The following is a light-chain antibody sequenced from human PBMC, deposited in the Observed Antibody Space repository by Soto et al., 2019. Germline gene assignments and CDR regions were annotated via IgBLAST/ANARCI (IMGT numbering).Light chain of an antibody. CDR2: EGG. V-gene: IGLV2-23*01. CDR1: SSDVGTYNL. CDR3: CSFAAGNTYV. J-gene: IGLJ1*01. Sequence: QSALTQPASVSGSPGQSIALSCTGTSSDVGTYNLVSWYQQHPGKAPKLLISEGGKRPSGVSDRFSGSKSGNTASLTVSGLQAEDEAVYYCCSFAAGNTYVFGTGTKLTVL.